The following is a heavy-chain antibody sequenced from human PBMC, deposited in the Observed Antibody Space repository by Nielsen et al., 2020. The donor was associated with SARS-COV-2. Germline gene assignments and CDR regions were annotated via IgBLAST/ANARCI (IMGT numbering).Heavy chain of an antibody. J-gene: IGHJ4*02. CDR1: GFTFSTYG. CDR2: IWYDGSNK. D-gene: IGHD2-21*01. Sequence: GSLRLSCAASGFTFSTYGMHWVRQAPGKGLEWVAVIWYDGSNKYYADSVKGRFTISRDNSKNTLYLQMNSLRAEDTAVYYCARDLRLGEDYGAYWGQGTLVTVSS. V-gene: IGHV3-33*08. CDR3: ARDLRLGEDYGAY.